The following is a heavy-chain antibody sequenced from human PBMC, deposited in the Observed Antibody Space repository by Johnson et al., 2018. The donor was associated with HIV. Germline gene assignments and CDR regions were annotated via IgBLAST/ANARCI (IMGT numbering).Heavy chain of an antibody. CDR1: GFTFSNYD. Sequence: VQLVESGGGLVQPGGSLRLSCAASGFTFSNYDMYWVRQATGKGLEWVSGIGTAGDTHYADSLKGRFTISREDAKNSLYLQMNSLRVEDTALYYCARGRDSSGWYRNVFDIWGQGTMVTVSS. D-gene: IGHD6-19*01. CDR3: ARGRDSSGWYRNVFDI. V-gene: IGHV3-13*01. CDR2: IGTAGDT. J-gene: IGHJ3*02.